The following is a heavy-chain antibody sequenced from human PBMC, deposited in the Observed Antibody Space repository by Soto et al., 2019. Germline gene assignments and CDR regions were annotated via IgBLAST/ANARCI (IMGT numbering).Heavy chain of an antibody. V-gene: IGHV4-59*08. CDR2: IYYSVST. CDR1: GGTISSYY. Sequence: SETLSHTCTVSGGTISSYYWSWIRQTPGKGLEWIGYIYYSVSTNYNPSLKSRVTISVDTSKNQFSLKLSSVTAADTAVYYCATHPMATITYYYGMDVWGQGTTVTVSS. CDR3: ATHPMATITYYYGMDV. D-gene: IGHD5-12*01. J-gene: IGHJ6*02.